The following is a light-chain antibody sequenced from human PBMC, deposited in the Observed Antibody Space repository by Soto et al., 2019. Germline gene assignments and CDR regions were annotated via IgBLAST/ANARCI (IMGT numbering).Light chain of an antibody. Sequence: QSALTQPASVSGSPGQSITISCTGTSGDVGGYDYVSWYQHLPGKAPRLIIYDVSHRPSGVSNRFSGSKSANTASLTISGLQAEDEADYYCSSYTSSTTPYVFGTGTKLTVL. CDR2: DVS. V-gene: IGLV2-14*03. CDR3: SSYTSSTTPYV. J-gene: IGLJ1*01. CDR1: SGDVGGYDY.